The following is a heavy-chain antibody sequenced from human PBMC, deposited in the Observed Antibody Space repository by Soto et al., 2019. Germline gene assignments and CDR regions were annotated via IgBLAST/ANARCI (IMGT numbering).Heavy chain of an antibody. V-gene: IGHV3-7*03. Sequence: SLRLSCAASGFTFSSYWMSWVRQAPGKGLEWVANIKQDGSEKYYVDSVKGRFTISRDNAKNSLYLQMNSLRAEDTAVYYCARDSVGLDIVVVVAAWDYWGQGTLVTVSS. CDR3: ARDSVGLDIVVVVAAWDY. J-gene: IGHJ4*02. CDR2: IKQDGSEK. CDR1: GFTFSSYW. D-gene: IGHD2-15*01.